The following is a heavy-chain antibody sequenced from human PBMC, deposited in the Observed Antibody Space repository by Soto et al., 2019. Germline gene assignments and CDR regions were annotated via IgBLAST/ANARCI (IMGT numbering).Heavy chain of an antibody. V-gene: IGHV1-69*13. Sequence: SVKVSCKASGGTFSSYAISWVRQAPGQGLEWMGGIIPIFGTANYAQKFQGRVTITADESTSTAHMELSSLRSEDTAVYYCARDDIVVVPAAMRHYYYGMDVWGQGTTVTVSS. CDR1: GGTFSSYA. CDR3: ARDDIVVVPAAMRHYYYGMDV. CDR2: IIPIFGTA. D-gene: IGHD2-2*01. J-gene: IGHJ6*02.